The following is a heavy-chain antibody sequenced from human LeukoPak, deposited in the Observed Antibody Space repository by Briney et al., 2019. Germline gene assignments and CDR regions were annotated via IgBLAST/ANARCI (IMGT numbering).Heavy chain of an antibody. CDR1: GGSISSYC. CDR3: ASGGYCSSTSCYSDY. Sequence: SETLSLTCTVSGGSISSYCWSWIRQPPGKGLEWIGYIYYSGSTNYNPSLKSRVTISVHTSKKQFSLKLSSVTAADTAVYYCASGGYCSSTSCYSDYWGQGTLVTVSS. J-gene: IGHJ4*02. CDR2: IYYSGST. V-gene: IGHV4-59*01. D-gene: IGHD2-2*02.